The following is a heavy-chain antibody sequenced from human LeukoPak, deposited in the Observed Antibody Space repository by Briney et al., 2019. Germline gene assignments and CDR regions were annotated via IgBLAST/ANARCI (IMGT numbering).Heavy chain of an antibody. D-gene: IGHD2-21*02. J-gene: IGHJ4*02. CDR3: AKDISAYCGGDCYPTFDY. CDR1: GFTFSSYA. CDR2: ISYDGSNK. V-gene: IGHV3-30-3*01. Sequence: GGSLRLSCAASGFTFSSYAMHWVRQAPGKGLEWVAVISYDGSNKYYADSVKGRFTISRDNSKNTLYLQMNSLRAEDTALYYCAKDISAYCGGDCYPTFDYWGQGTLVTVSS.